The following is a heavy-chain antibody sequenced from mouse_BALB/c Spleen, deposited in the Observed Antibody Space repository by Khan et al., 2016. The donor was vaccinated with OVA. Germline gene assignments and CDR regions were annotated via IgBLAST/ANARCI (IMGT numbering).Heavy chain of an antibody. Sequence: EVQLVESGPGLVKPSQSLSLTCTVTGYSITSDYVWNWIRQLPGNKPEWIGYIRYSGSTSHPPSHNIRISITRDTSKYQIFLQLKSVTAEDTARYYCTGGRTYWGQGTLVTVST. CDR1: GYSITSDYV. J-gene: IGHJ3*01. CDR2: IRYSGST. CDR3: TGGRTY. D-gene: IGHD3-3*01. V-gene: IGHV3-2*02.